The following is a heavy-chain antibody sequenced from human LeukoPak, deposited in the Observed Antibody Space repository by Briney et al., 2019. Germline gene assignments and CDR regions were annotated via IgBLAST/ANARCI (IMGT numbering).Heavy chain of an antibody. V-gene: IGHV4-4*02. CDR1: GGSISSSNW. J-gene: IGHJ3*02. CDR2: INHSGST. Sequence: PSGTLSLTCAVSGGSISSSNWWSWVRQPPGKGLEWIGEINHSGSTNYNPSLKSRVTISVDTSKNQFSLKLSPVTAADTAVYYCARGDAFDIWGQGTMVTVSS. CDR3: ARGDAFDI.